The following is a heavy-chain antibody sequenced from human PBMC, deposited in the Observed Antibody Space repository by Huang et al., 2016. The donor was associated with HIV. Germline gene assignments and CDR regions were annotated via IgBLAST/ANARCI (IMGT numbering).Heavy chain of an antibody. CDR3: ARHDGARPGWVDN. V-gene: IGHV5-51*01. J-gene: IGHJ5*02. Sequence: EVQLVQSGAEVKKPGESLKISCKGSGYMFTKYWIGWGRQMPGKGLEWKGSIYPGDSDTSYSPSFQGQVTIAADKSITTADLQWSSLKASDTAIYYCARHDGARPGWVDNWGQGTLVTVSS. D-gene: IGHD4-17*01. CDR1: GYMFTKYW. CDR2: IYPGDSDT.